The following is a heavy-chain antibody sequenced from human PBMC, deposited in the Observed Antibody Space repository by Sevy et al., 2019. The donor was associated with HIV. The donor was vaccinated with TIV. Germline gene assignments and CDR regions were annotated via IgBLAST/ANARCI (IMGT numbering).Heavy chain of an antibody. CDR2: RRSNTDGGTT. J-gene: IGHJ4*02. CDR3: TTDREYGDYKGGFDY. CDR1: GFTFTNAW. Sequence: GGSLRLSCAVSGFTFTNAWMGWVRRAPGKGLEWVGRRRSNTDGGTTDYAAPLKGRFTISRDDSKNTLYLQMNILKSADTAVYYCTTDREYGDYKGGFDYWGQGTLVTVSS. D-gene: IGHD4-17*01. V-gene: IGHV3-15*01.